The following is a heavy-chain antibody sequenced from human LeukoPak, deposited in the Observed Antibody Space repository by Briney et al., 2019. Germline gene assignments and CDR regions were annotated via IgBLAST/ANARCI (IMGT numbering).Heavy chain of an antibody. CDR1: AYTFTGYY. J-gene: IGHJ4*02. D-gene: IGHD2-15*01. Sequence: ASVKVSCKASAYTFTGYYMHWVRQAPGQGLEWMGWIDPNNGGAKYAQKFQGRVIMTRDTSISTVYVELSGLRPDDTAVYYCTRGREINCSGGSCYPFDYWGQGTLVTVSS. CDR2: IDPNNGGA. V-gene: IGHV1-2*02. CDR3: TRGREINCSGGSCYPFDY.